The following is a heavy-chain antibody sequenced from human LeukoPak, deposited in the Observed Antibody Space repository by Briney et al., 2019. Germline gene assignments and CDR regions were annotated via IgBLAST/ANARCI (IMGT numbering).Heavy chain of an antibody. Sequence: SQTLSLTCTVSGGSISSGSYYWSWIRQPAGKGLEWIGRIYTSGSTNYNPSLKGRVTISVDTSKNQFSLKLSSVTAADTAVYYCARRFDPWGQGTLVTVSS. CDR2: IYTSGST. CDR1: GGSISSGSYY. CDR3: ARRFDP. J-gene: IGHJ5*02. V-gene: IGHV4-61*02.